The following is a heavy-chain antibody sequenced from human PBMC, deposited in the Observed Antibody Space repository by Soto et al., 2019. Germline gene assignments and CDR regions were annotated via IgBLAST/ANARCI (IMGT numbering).Heavy chain of an antibody. CDR2: INPNSGGT. CDR1: GYTFTGYY. Sequence: QVQLVQSGAEVKKPGSSVKVSCKASGYTFTGYYMHWVRQAPGQGLEWMGWINPNSGGTNYPQKFQGRVTMTRDTSISTAYMELSRLRSDDTAVYYCARDAYYYDSSGYQYGMDVWGQGTTVTVSS. D-gene: IGHD3-22*01. V-gene: IGHV1-2*02. CDR3: ARDAYYYDSSGYQYGMDV. J-gene: IGHJ6*02.